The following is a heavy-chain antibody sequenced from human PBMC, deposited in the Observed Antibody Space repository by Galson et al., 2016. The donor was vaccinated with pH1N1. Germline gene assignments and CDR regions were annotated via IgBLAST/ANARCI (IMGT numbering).Heavy chain of an antibody. Sequence: SLRLSCAASGFTFSSYYMHWVRQAPGKGLEWVANIKQDGSEKYYVDSVKGRFTISRDNAKNSLYLQMNSLRAEDTAVYYCARTYGGGWGQGTMVTVSS. CDR1: GFTFSSYY. CDR2: IKQDGSEK. J-gene: IGHJ3*01. V-gene: IGHV3-7*01. CDR3: ARTYGGG. D-gene: IGHD3-10*01.